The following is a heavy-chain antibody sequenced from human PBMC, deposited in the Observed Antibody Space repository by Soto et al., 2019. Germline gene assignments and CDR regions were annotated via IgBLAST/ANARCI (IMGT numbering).Heavy chain of an antibody. CDR3: AREGDYYDSSVPEGI. D-gene: IGHD3-22*01. CDR1: GGSISSGVYY. J-gene: IGHJ3*02. V-gene: IGHV4-31*03. Sequence: SETLSLTCTVSGGSISSGVYYWSWIRQHPGKGLEWIGYIYYSGSTYYNPSLKSRVTISVDASKNQFSLKLSSVTAADTAVYYCAREGDYYDSSVPEGIWGQGTMVTVSS. CDR2: IYYSGST.